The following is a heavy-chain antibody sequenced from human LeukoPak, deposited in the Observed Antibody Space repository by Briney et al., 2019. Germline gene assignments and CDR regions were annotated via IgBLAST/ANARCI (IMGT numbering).Heavy chain of an antibody. CDR1: GFIFDDYA. D-gene: IGHD6-19*01. V-gene: IGHV3-9*01. CDR3: ARGRVDGVAGKYYFDY. J-gene: IGHJ4*02. CDR2: ITWGRDNL. Sequence: GGSLRLSCAVSGFIFDDYAMHWVRQAPGKGLEWVSGITWGRDNLAYAASVKGRFTISRDNRKNLLHLQMNSLRPDDSAVYYCARGRVDGVAGKYYFDYWGQGTLVTVSS.